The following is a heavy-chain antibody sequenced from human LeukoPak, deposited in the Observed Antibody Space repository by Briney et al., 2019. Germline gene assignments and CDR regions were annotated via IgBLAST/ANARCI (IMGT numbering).Heavy chain of an antibody. J-gene: IGHJ2*01. CDR1: GGSISSSSYY. V-gene: IGHV4-39*01. CDR2: IYYSGST. CDR3: ARHRFGELLHFDL. D-gene: IGHD3-10*01. Sequence: SESLSLTCTVSGGSISSSSYYWGWIRQPPGRGLEWIGSIYYSGSTYYNPSLKSRVTISADTSKNQFSLKLSSVTAADTAVYYCARHRFGELLHFDLWGRGTLVTVS.